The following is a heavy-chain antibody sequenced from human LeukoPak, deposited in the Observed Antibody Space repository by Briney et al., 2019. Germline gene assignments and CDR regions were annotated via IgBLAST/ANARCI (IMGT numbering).Heavy chain of an antibody. Sequence: SETLSLTCTVSGGSISSYYWSWIRQPPGKGLEWIGYIYYSGSTNYNPSLKSRVTISVDTSKNQFSLKLSSVTAADTAVYYCARDLSVVGYYYYGMDVWGQGTTVTVSS. V-gene: IGHV4-59*01. CDR3: ARDLSVVGYYYYGMDV. J-gene: IGHJ6*02. CDR1: GGSISSYY. CDR2: IYYSGST. D-gene: IGHD2-21*01.